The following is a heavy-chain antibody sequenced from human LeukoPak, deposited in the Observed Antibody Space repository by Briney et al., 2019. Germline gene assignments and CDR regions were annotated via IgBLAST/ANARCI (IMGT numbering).Heavy chain of an antibody. CDR2: INPKSGLT. V-gene: IGHV1-2*02. CDR3: ARMGGYCDSPNCYIPHFDF. D-gene: IGHD2-2*02. CDR1: GYILTGYY. Sequence: GASVKVSCTASGYILTGYYMQLVRQAPGQGLEWMGWINPKSGLTKYAQKFQDRASMTRDTSINTAYMELSGLTSDDTAVYFCARMGGYCDSPNCYIPHFDFWGQGALVIVSS. J-gene: IGHJ4*02.